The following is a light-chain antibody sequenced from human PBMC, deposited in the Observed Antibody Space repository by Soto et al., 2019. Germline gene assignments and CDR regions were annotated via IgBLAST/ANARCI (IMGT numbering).Light chain of an antibody. CDR3: LQTSQSPPT. V-gene: IGKV1-39*01. Sequence: DIQMTQSPSSLSASVGDRVTITCRASRAISTSLNWYQQKPGKAPKLLIYAASTLQSGVPSRFSGSGSATYFTLTISSLQPEDFANYHCLQTSQSPPTFGQGTRVDIK. J-gene: IGKJ2*01. CDR1: RAISTS. CDR2: AAS.